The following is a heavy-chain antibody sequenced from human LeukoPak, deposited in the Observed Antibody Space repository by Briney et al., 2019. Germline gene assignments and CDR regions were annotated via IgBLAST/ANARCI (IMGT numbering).Heavy chain of an antibody. CDR3: ARPRGTAMARGAFDI. CDR2: INHSGST. D-gene: IGHD5-18*01. J-gene: IGHJ3*02. CDR1: GESFSGYY. Sequence: SETLSLTCVVYGESFSGYYWSWIRQPPGKGLEWIGEINHSGSTNYNPSLKSRVTISVDTSKNQFSLKLSSVTAADTAVYYCARPRGTAMARGAFDIWGQGTMVTVSS. V-gene: IGHV4-34*01.